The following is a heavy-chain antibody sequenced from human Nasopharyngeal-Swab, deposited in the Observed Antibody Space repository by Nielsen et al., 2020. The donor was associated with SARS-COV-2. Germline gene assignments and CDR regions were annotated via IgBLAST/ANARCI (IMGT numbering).Heavy chain of an antibody. CDR1: GYTFTGYY. V-gene: IGHV1-2*06. CDR2: INPNSGGT. D-gene: IGHD1-1*01. Sequence: ASVKVSCKASGYTFTGYYMHWVRQAPGQGLEWMGRINPNSGGTNYAQKFQGRVTMTRDTSISTAYMELSRLRSEDTAVYYCARDLGRTGYFDYWGQGTLVTVSS. CDR3: ARDLGRTGYFDY. J-gene: IGHJ4*02.